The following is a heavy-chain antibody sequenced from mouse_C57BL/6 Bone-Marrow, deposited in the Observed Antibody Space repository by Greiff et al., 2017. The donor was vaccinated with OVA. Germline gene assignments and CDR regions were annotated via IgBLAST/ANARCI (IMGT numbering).Heavy chain of an antibody. D-gene: IGHD1-1*01. J-gene: IGHJ2*01. CDR2: ISSGGSYT. V-gene: IGHV5-6*01. CDR3: ARHYGSPYYFDY. Sequence: EVQVVESGGDLVKPGGSLKLSCAASGFTFSSYGMSWVRQTPDKRLEWVATISSGGSYTYYPDSVKGRFTISRDNAKNTLYLQMSSLKSEDTAMYYCARHYGSPYYFDYWGQGTTLTVSS. CDR1: GFTFSSYG.